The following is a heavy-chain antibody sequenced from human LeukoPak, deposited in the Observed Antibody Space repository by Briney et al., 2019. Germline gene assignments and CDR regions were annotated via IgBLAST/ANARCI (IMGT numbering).Heavy chain of an antibody. D-gene: IGHD3-3*01. CDR1: GGSISGYY. J-gene: IGHJ5*01. V-gene: IGHV4-59*08. Sequence: SETLSLTCTVSGGSISGYYWSWIRQPPGKGLEWIGYIYYSGSTNYNPSLKSRVTISVDTSKNQISLKLTSVTAADTAIYYCVRLFDFWSGYPGWFDSCGQGTQLTVSS. CDR3: VRLFDFWSGYPGWFDS. CDR2: IYYSGST.